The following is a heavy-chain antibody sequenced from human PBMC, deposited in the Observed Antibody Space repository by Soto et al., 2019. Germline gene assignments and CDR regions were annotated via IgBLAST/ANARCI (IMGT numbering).Heavy chain of an antibody. J-gene: IGHJ3*02. CDR1: GFTFDDYA. CDR3: ARLAGRFAFDI. D-gene: IGHD6-13*01. CDR2: ISWNSGSI. Sequence: GGSLRLSCAASGFTFDDYAMHWVRQAPGKGLEWVSGISWNSGSIGYADSVKGRFTISRDNAKNSLYLQMNSLRAEDTAVYYCARLAGRFAFDIWGQGTMVTVSS. V-gene: IGHV3-9*01.